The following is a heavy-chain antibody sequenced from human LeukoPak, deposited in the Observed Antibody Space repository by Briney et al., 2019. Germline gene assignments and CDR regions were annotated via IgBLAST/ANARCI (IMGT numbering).Heavy chain of an antibody. CDR2: IYTCGST. J-gene: IGHJ3*02. CDR3: ARLPYDSSGYYVFDI. D-gene: IGHD3-22*01. Sequence: SETLSLTCTVSGGSISSYYWSWIRQPAGKGLEWIGRIYTCGSTNYNPSLKSRVTMSVDTSKNQFSLKLSSVTAADTAVYYCARLPYDSSGYYVFDIWGQGTMVTVSS. V-gene: IGHV4-4*07. CDR1: GGSISSYY.